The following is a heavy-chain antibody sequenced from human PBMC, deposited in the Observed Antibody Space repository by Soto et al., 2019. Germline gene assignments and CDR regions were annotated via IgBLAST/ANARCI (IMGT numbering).Heavy chain of an antibody. CDR1: GFTFDDYA. CDR2: ISWNSGSI. J-gene: IGHJ3*02. Sequence: EVQLVESGGGLVQPGRSLRLSCAASGFTFDDYAMHWVRQAPGKGLEWVSGISWNSGSIGYADSVKGRFTISRDNAKNSLYLQMNSLRAEDTALYYCAKDRRANIVATIGFDIWGQGTMVTVSS. D-gene: IGHD5-12*01. CDR3: AKDRRANIVATIGFDI. V-gene: IGHV3-9*01.